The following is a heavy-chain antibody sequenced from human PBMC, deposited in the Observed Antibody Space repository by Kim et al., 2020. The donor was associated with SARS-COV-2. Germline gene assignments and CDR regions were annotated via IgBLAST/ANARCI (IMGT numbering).Heavy chain of an antibody. Sequence: ADSVKGRFTISRDNAKNSLYLQMNSLRAEDTAVYYCARDYYYGSGSSFDYWGQGTLVTVSS. D-gene: IGHD3-10*01. CDR3: ARDYYYGSGSSFDY. V-gene: IGHV3-21*01. J-gene: IGHJ4*02.